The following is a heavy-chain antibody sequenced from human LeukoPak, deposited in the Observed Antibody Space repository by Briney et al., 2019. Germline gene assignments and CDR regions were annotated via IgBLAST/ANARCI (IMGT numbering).Heavy chain of an antibody. CDR3: AVFGGYYYDSSGYFDY. CDR2: ISSSGSTI. J-gene: IGHJ4*02. V-gene: IGHV3-48*03. Sequence: PGGSLRLSCAASGFTFSSYEMNWVRQAPGEGREWVSYISSSGSTIYYTDSVKGRFTISRDNAKNSLYLQMNSLRAEDTAVYYCAVFGGYYYDSSGYFDYWGQGTLVTVSS. D-gene: IGHD3-22*01. CDR1: GFTFSSYE.